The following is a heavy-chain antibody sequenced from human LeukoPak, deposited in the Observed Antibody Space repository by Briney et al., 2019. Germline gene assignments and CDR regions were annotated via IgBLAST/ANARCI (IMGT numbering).Heavy chain of an antibody. J-gene: IGHJ4*02. CDR3: ARDGSSSSRDY. D-gene: IGHD6-13*01. CDR1: GFTFSSYA. V-gene: IGHV3-23*01. Sequence: GGSLRLSCAASGFTFSSYAMSWVRQAPGKGLEWVSAISGSGGNTYYADSVKGRFTISRDNSKNTLYLQMNSLRAEDTAVYYCARDGSSSSRDYWGQGTLVTVSS. CDR2: ISGSGGNT.